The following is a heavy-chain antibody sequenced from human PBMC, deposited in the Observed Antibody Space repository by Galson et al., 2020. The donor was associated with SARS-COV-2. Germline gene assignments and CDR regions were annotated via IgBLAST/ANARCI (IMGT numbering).Heavy chain of an antibody. CDR2: ISGSGDST. CDR1: GFTFSSYA. J-gene: IGHJ4*02. V-gene: IGHV3-23*01. CDR3: AKDRRGGVTSYFDY. D-gene: IGHD5-18*01. Sequence: GGSLRLSCAASGFTFSSYAMSWVRQAPGKGLEWVSAISGSGDSTYYADSEKGRFTISRDNSKNTLYLQMNSLRAEDTAVYYCAKDRRGGVTSYFDYWGQGTLVTVSS.